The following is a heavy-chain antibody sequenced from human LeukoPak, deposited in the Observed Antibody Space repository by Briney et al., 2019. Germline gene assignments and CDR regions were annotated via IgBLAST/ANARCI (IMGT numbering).Heavy chain of an antibody. CDR1: GFTFSSKA. V-gene: IGHV3-23*01. CDR2: ISGSGGST. CDR3: ANNGYINYFDY. D-gene: IGHD5-18*01. J-gene: IGHJ4*02. Sequence: GGSLTLSCAASGFTFSSKAMSWVRPAPGKGMEWVSAISGSGGSTYYADSVKGRFTISRDNSKNTLYLQMNSLRAEDTAVYYCANNGYINYFDYWGQGTLVTVSS.